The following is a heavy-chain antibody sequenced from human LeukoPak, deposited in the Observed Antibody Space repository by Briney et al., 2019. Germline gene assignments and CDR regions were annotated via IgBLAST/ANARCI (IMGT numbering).Heavy chain of an antibody. CDR2: IRSKANSYAT. V-gene: IGHV3-73*01. J-gene: IGHJ4*02. CDR1: GFTFSGSA. Sequence: GGSLRLSCAASGFTFSGSAMHWVRQASGKGLEWVGRIRSKANSYATAYAASVKGRFTISRDDSKNTAYLQMNSLRAEDTAVYSCARQVGPDYWGQGTLVTVSS. CDR3: ARQVGPDY. D-gene: IGHD1-26*01.